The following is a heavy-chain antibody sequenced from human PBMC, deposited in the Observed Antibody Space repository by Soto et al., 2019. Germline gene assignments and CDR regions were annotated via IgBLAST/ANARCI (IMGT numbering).Heavy chain of an antibody. V-gene: IGHV1-3*01. CDR3: ARSQEDIVVVPAAIGY. J-gene: IGHJ4*02. CDR2: INAGNGNT. Sequence: ASVKVSCKASGYTFTSYAMHWVRQAPGQRLEWMGWINAGNGNTKYSQKFQGRVTITRDTSASTAYMELSSLRSEDTAVYYCARSQEDIVVVPAAIGYWGQGTLVTVSS. CDR1: GYTFTSYA. D-gene: IGHD2-2*01.